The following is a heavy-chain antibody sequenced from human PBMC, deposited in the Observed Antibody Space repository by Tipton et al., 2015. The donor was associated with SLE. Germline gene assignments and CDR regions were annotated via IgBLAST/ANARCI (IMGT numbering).Heavy chain of an antibody. J-gene: IGHJ4*02. V-gene: IGHV4-34*01. CDR3: ARVEYSSSLGYFDY. D-gene: IGHD6-6*01. CDR1: GGSFSGYY. Sequence: TLSLTCAVYGGSFSGYYWNWIRQPPGKGLEWIGEINHSGSTNYNPSLKSRVTISVDTSKNQFSLKLSSVTAADTAVYYCARVEYSSSLGYFDYWGQGTLVTVSS. CDR2: INHSGST.